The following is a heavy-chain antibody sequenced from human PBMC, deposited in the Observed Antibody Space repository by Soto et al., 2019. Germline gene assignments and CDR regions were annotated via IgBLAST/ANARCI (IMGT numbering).Heavy chain of an antibody. J-gene: IGHJ4*02. CDR3: AKSLSASPNYFFDS. Sequence: LRLSCAASGFPFSSYAMSWVRQAPGKGLEWVSGISGSGGITYYADSVKGRFTISRDNSKNTLYLQMNSLRADDTAVYFCAKSLSASPNYFFDSWGQGTLVTVSS. V-gene: IGHV3-23*01. CDR1: GFPFSSYA. D-gene: IGHD1-1*01. CDR2: ISGSGGIT.